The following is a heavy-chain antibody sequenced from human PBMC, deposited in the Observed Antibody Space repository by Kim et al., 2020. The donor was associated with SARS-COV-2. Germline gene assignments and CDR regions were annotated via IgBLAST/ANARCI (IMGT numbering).Heavy chain of an antibody. CDR2: IYTSGST. CDR3: ARERHSKGSSIAGLNFDY. Sequence: SETLSLTCTVSGGSISSGSYYWSWIRQPAGKGLEWIGRIYTSGSTNYNPSLKSRVTISVDTSKNQFSLKLSSVTAADTAVYYCARERHSKGSSIAGLNFDYWGQGTLVTVSS. D-gene: IGHD6-6*01. CDR1: GGSISSGSYY. J-gene: IGHJ4*02. V-gene: IGHV4-61*02.